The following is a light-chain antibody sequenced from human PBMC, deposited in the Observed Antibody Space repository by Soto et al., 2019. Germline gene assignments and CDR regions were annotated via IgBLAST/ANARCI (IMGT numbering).Light chain of an antibody. V-gene: IGKV1-39*01. J-gene: IGKJ1*01. CDR1: QSITTY. Sequence: QRTVSRKNIATSVRRSITNKCRASQSITTYLHWYQQKPGKAPNLLIYAASNLQSGAPSRFSGSGSGTDFTLTISSLQSEDFAIYYCQQGYSTPWTFGQGTKVDIK. CDR2: AAS. CDR3: QQGYSTPWT.